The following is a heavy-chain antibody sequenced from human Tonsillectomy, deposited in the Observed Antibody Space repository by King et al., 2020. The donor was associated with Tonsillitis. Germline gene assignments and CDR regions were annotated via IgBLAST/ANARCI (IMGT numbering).Heavy chain of an antibody. Sequence: QLVQSGAEVKDPGASVKVSCKASGYTFTPYAVHWVRQAPGQRLEWMGWINAGNGNTQYSQKFQGRVTITRDTSANIVYMELSSLKSEDMAVYYCARDVGGPAGVSSGYYYYGMDVWGQGTTVTVSS. V-gene: IGHV1-3*01. D-gene: IGHD6-19*01. J-gene: IGHJ6*02. CDR1: GYTFTPYA. CDR3: ARDVGGPAGVSSGYYYYGMDV. CDR2: INAGNGNT.